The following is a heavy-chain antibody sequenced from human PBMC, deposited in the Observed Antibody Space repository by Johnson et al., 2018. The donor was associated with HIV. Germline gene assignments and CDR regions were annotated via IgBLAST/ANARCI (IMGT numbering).Heavy chain of an antibody. CDR2: SSSSDSPI. CDR1: GFIFSDYY. V-gene: IGHV3-11*04. CDR3: ARDGTRYYYDSSGSRGTFDI. Sequence: QVQLVESGGGVERPGGSLRLSCAASGFIFSDYYMSWIRQAPGKGLEWVSYSSSSDSPIYYADSVKGRFTISRDNSKNTLYLQMNSLRAEDTAVYYCARDGTRYYYDSSGSRGTFDIWGQGTMVTVSS. D-gene: IGHD3-22*01. J-gene: IGHJ3*02.